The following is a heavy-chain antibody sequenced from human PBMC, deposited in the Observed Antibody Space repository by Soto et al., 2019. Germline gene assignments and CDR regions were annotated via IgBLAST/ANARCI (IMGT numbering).Heavy chain of an antibody. V-gene: IGHV1-2*04. CDR2: INPNSGGT. CDR3: ARGGGYSGPVWYMDV. J-gene: IGHJ6*03. CDR1: GYTFTGYY. D-gene: IGHD5-12*01. Sequence: ASVKVSCKASGYTFTGYYMHWVRQAPGQGLEWMGWINPNSGGTNYAQKFQGWVTMTRDTSISTAYMELSRLRSDDTAVYYCARGGGYSGPVWYMDVWGKGTTVTVSS.